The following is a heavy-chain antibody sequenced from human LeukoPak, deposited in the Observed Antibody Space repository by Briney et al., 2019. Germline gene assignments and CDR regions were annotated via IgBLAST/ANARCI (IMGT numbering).Heavy chain of an antibody. CDR3: AKGDTTWELPHDY. CDR1: GGTFSSYA. J-gene: IGHJ4*02. V-gene: IGHV1-69*13. CDR2: IIPIFGTA. D-gene: IGHD1-26*01. Sequence: SVKVSCKASGGTFSSYAISWVRQAPGQGLEWMGGIIPIFGTANYAQKFQGRVTITADESTSTAYMELSSLGSEDTAVYYCAKGDTTWELPHDYWGQGTLVTVSS.